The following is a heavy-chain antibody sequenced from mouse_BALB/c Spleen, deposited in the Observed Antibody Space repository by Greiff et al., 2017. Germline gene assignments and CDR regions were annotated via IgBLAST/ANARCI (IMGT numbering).Heavy chain of an antibody. Sequence: VHVKQSGPELVKPGASVKVSCKASGYSFTDYNMYWVKQSHGKSLEWIGYIDPYNGGTSYNQKFKGKATLTVDKSSSTAFMHLNSLTSEDSAVYYCANYGNYVQFAYWGQGTLVTVSA. CDR2: IDPYNGGT. D-gene: IGHD2-1*01. CDR1: GYSFTDYN. V-gene: IGHV1S135*01. CDR3: ANYGNYVQFAY. J-gene: IGHJ3*01.